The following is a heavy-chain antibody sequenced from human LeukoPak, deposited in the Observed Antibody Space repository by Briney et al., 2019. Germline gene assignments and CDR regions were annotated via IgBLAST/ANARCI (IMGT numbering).Heavy chain of an antibody. J-gene: IGHJ4*02. CDR1: GFTVSDNY. CDR3: TSRHCSGGGCYFAGADPFDY. V-gene: IGHV3-53*01. Sequence: GGSLRLSCAASGFTVSDNYMSWVRQAPGKGLEWVSIIYSGGGTYYADSVKGRFTISRDNSKNTLYLQMSSLRAEDTAVYYCTSRHCSGGGCYFAGADPFDYWGQGTLVTVSS. D-gene: IGHD2-15*01. CDR2: IYSGGGT.